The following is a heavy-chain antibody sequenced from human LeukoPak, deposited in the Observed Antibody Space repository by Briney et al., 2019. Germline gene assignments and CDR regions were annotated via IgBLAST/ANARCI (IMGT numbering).Heavy chain of an antibody. CDR1: GGSISSGSYY. CDR3: ARFTPSLNWVDP. Sequence: SQTLCLSCTVSGGSISSGSYYSSWICQRAGKGLEWIGRIYTSGSTNYNPSLKSRVTISVDTSKSQFSLKLSSVTAADPAMYYCARFTPSLNWVDPSGQGTLVTVSS. J-gene: IGHJ5*02. CDR2: IYTSGST. V-gene: IGHV4-61*02.